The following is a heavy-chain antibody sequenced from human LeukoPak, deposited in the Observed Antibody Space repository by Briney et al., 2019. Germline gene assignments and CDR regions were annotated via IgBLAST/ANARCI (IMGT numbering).Heavy chain of an antibody. J-gene: IGHJ4*02. CDR1: GFTLSSSW. V-gene: IGHV3-74*01. Sequence: GGSLRLSCAASGFTLSSSWMHWVRQAPGKGLVWVSRINTDGSSTSYADSVKGRFTTSRDNAKNTLYLQMSSLRAEDTAVYYCASVEGSSSGLGDYWGQGTLVTVSS. CDR2: INTDGSST. D-gene: IGHD6-13*01. CDR3: ASVEGSSSGLGDY.